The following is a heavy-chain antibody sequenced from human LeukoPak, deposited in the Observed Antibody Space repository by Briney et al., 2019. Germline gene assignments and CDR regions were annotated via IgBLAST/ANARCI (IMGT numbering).Heavy chain of an antibody. CDR1: GYTFTGYY. J-gene: IGHJ6*02. D-gene: IGHD6-19*01. V-gene: IGHV1-2*02. CDR2: INPNSGGT. Sequence: ASVQVSCKASGYTFTGYYMHWVRQAPGQGLEWMGWINPNSGGTNYAQKFQGRVTMTRDTSISTAYMELSRLRSDDTAVYYCASPSGIAVAGYYYYYGMDVWGQGTTVTVSS. CDR3: ASPSGIAVAGYYYYYGMDV.